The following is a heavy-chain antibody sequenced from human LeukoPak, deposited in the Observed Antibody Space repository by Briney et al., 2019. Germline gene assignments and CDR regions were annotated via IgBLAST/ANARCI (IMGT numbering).Heavy chain of an antibody. V-gene: IGHV3-33*01. J-gene: IGHJ6*02. CDR1: GSTFSSYG. CDR3: ARVRSYSSSWPHYYYYGMDV. D-gene: IGHD6-13*01. CDR2: IWYDGSNK. Sequence: GGSLRLSCAASGSTFSSYGMHWVRQAPGKGLEWVAVIWYDGSNKYYADSVKGRFTISRDNSKNTLYLQMNSLRAEDTAVYYCARVRSYSSSWPHYYYYGMDVWGQGTTVTVSS.